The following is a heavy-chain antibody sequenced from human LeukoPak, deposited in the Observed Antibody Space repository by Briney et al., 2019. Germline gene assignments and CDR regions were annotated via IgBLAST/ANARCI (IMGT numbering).Heavy chain of an antibody. CDR3: AREEGGLDV. CDR1: GYDFSIYT. Sequence: ASVKVSCKPSGYDFSIYTLNWVRQVPGQGPEWMGWMNTNTGKATYAQDFRGRFVFSFDSSVSTAYLEITSLKAADTAVYYCAREEGGLDVWGQGTTVVVSS. V-gene: IGHV7-4-1*02. J-gene: IGHJ6*02. CDR2: MNTNTGKA.